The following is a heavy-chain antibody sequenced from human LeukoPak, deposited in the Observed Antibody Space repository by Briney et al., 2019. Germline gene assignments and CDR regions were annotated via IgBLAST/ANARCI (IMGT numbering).Heavy chain of an antibody. V-gene: IGHV4-38-2*02. D-gene: IGHD2-15*01. CDR1: GGSISSYY. Sequence: SETLSLTCTVSGGSISSYYWGWIRQPPGKGLEWIGSIYHSGSTYYNPSLKSRVTISVDTSKNQFSLKLSSVTAADTAVYYCATRKGYCSGGSCYSRYAFDIWGQGTMVTVSS. CDR3: ATRKGYCSGGSCYSRYAFDI. CDR2: IYHSGST. J-gene: IGHJ3*02.